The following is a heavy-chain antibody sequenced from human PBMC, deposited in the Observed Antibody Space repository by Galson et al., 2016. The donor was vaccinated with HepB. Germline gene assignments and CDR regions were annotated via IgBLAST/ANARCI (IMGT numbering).Heavy chain of an antibody. CDR1: GFIFSDFN. J-gene: IGHJ3*02. CDR3: ARDHRRWNYDLDAFDM. Sequence: SLRLSCAASGFIFSDFNMAWLRQAPGKGLEWVSPISSTGTTTHSADSVKGRFTISRDNTKNSLYLQMNSLRAEDTAVYYCARDHRRWNYDLDAFDMWGQGTMVTVSP. V-gene: IGHV3-11*01. CDR2: ISSTGTTT. D-gene: IGHD1-7*01.